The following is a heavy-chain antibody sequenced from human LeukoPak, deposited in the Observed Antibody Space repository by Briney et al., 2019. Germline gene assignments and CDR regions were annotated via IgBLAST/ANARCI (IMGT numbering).Heavy chain of an antibody. J-gene: IGHJ3*01. V-gene: IGHV3-23*01. CDR3: AKEDYCSGGSCYWLAFDF. CDR2: ISGSGGNT. CDR1: GFIFSNFA. D-gene: IGHD2-15*01. Sequence: QPGGSLRLSCAASGFIFSNFAMSWVRQAPVKGPEWVSTISGSGGNTYYTDSVKGRFTISRDNSKNTLYLQMNSLRAEDTAVYYCAKEDYCSGGSCYWLAFDFWGQGTMVTVSS.